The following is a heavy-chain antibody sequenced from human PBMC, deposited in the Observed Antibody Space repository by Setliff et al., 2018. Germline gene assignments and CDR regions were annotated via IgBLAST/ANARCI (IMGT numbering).Heavy chain of an antibody. CDR2: INPISGGA. D-gene: IGHD2-15*01. J-gene: IGHJ3*01. Sequence: ASVKVSCKASGYIFAGYYMHWVRQTPGQGLEWMGWINPISGGANYAQKFQGRVTLTRDTSKSAAYMDLRGLRSDDTAVYYCAISTLSICSGGSCPNAFDVWGQGTMVTVSS. CDR1: GYIFAGYY. V-gene: IGHV1-2*02. CDR3: AISTLSICSGGSCPNAFDV.